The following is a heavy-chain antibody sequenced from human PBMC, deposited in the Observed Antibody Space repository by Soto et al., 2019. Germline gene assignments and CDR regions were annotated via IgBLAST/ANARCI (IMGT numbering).Heavy chain of an antibody. V-gene: IGHV2-5*02. J-gene: IGHJ4*02. CDR3: AHRRSVTVSTARGIFDD. Sequence: QITLRESGPTLVKPTQTLTLTCTFSGFSLTTSGVGVGWIRQPPGKALEWLAHIYWDDDRRYTPSLKNKLTVARDTSKNQLVLTTTNMDPVDTATYYCAHRRSVTVSTARGIFDDWGQGTLVTV. CDR1: GFSLTTSGVG. CDR2: IYWDDDR. D-gene: IGHD3-3*01.